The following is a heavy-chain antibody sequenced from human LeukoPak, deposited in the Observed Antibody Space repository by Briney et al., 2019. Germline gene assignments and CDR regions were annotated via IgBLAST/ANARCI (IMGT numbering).Heavy chain of an antibody. CDR1: GGSFIGFH. Sequence: SETLSLTCAVYGGSFIGFHWNWIRQAPGKGLEWIGDINHSGSTNYNPSLTSRVTISVDPSKNQFSLKLSSVTAADTAVYYCARGIITMIVVSGGSHFDYWGQGTLVTVSS. CDR3: ARGIITMIVVSGGSHFDY. D-gene: IGHD3-22*01. CDR2: INHSGST. V-gene: IGHV4-34*01. J-gene: IGHJ4*02.